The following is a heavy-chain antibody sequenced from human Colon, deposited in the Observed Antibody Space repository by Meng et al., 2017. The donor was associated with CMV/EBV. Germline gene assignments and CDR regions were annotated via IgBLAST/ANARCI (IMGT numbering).Heavy chain of an antibody. V-gene: IGHV3-7*01. Sequence: GESLKISCAGSGFIFSHYYFSWIRQAPGKGLEWVANIKQDGSEKFYVDSVKGRFTISRDNAKNSLYLQMNSLRAEDTAVYYCARAYYYSSGCHDYWGQGTLVTVSS. CDR3: ARAYYYSSGCHDY. CDR1: GFIFSHYY. CDR2: IKQDGSEK. D-gene: IGHD3-22*01. J-gene: IGHJ4*02.